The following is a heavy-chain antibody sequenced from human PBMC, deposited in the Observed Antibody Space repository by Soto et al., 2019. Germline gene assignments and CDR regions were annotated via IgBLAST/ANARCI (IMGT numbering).Heavy chain of an antibody. D-gene: IGHD3-3*01. J-gene: IGHJ4*02. Sequence: PGGSLRLSCAASGFTFSSYGMHWVRQAPGKGLEWVAVISYDGSNKYYADSVKGRFTISRDNSKNTLYLQMNSLRAEDTAVYYCAKNGGPLNYDFWSGYYFFLDYWGQGTLVTVSS. CDR2: ISYDGSNK. V-gene: IGHV3-30*18. CDR3: AKNGGPLNYDFWSGYYFFLDY. CDR1: GFTFSSYG.